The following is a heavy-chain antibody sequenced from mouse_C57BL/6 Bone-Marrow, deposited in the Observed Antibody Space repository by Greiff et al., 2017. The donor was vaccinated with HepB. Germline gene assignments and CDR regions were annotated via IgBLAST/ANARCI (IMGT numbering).Heavy chain of an antibody. CDR1: GYTFTSYW. CDR2: IYPGSGST. J-gene: IGHJ4*01. Sequence: QVQLQQPGAELVKPGASVKMSCKASGYTFTSYWITWVKQRPGQGLEWIGDIYPGSGSTNYNEKFKSKATLTVDTSSSTAYMQLSSLTSEDSAVYCCVCVCGYDDDGLYAMDYWGPGTSVTVSS. V-gene: IGHV1-55*01. CDR3: VCVCGYDDDGLYAMDY. D-gene: IGHD2-4*01.